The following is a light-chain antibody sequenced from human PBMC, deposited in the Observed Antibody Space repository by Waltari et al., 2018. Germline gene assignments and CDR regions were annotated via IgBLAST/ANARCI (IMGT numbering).Light chain of an antibody. CDR1: SGSIASHY. CDR3: QSYDSSNQV. V-gene: IGLV6-57*02. J-gene: IGLJ3*02. Sequence: NFMLTQPHSVSESPGKTVTIPCTGSSGSIASHYVQWYQQRPGSAPTTVIYEDNQRPSGVPDRFSGSIDSSSNSASLTISGLKTEDEADYYCQSYDSSNQVFGGGTKLTVL. CDR2: EDN.